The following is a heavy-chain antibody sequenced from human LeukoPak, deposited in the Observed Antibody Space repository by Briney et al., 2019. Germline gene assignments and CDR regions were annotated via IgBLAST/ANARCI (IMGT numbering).Heavy chain of an antibody. CDR3: ARGIGYFDWLFFS. CDR1: GFIFSSYN. Sequence: GGSLRLSCAASGFIFSSYNMNWVRQAPGKGLEWVSSINPNGDYIYYADSVKSRFTISRDNAKNSLYLQMTSLKAEDTAVYFCARGIGYFDWLFFSWGQGTLLTVSS. V-gene: IGHV3-21*06. D-gene: IGHD3-9*01. CDR2: INPNGDYI. J-gene: IGHJ5*02.